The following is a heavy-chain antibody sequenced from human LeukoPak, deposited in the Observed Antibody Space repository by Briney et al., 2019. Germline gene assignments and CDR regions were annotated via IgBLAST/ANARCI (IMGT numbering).Heavy chain of an antibody. V-gene: IGHV1-8*01. CDR3: ARNAKQLLLRLKGMDV. J-gene: IGHJ6*02. D-gene: IGHD5-18*01. CDR2: MNPNIANT. CDR1: GYTFTRYD. Sequence: GASVSVSCKASGYTFTRYDINWVRQAGGQGLEGMGWMNPNIANTGYAQKFQGRVTMTRNTSISTAYMELSSLRSEDTAVYYCARNAKQLLLRLKGMDVWGQGTTVTVSS.